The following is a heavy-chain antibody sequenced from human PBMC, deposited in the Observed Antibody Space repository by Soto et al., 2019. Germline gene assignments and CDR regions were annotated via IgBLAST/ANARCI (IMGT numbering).Heavy chain of an antibody. Sequence: SETLSLTCAVYGGSFSGYYWSWIRQPPGKGLEWIGEINHSGSTNYNPSLKSRVTISVDTSKNQFSLKLSSVTAADTAVYYCARAEGRDTAMVPSNYWGQGTLVTVSS. CDR1: GGSFSGYY. CDR3: ARAEGRDTAMVPSNY. D-gene: IGHD5-18*01. V-gene: IGHV4-34*01. CDR2: INHSGST. J-gene: IGHJ4*02.